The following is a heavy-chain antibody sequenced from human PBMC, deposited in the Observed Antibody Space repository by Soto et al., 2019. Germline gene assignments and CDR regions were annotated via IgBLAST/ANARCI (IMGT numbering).Heavy chain of an antibody. D-gene: IGHD1-26*01. CDR2: IVVGSGNT. CDR3: AADPPVRATGVFDY. Sequence: ASVKVSCKASGFTFTSSAVQWVRQARGQRLEWIGWIVVGSGNTNYAQKFQERVTITRDMSTSTAYMELSSLRSEDTAVYYCAADPPVRATGVFDYWGQGTLVTVSS. CDR1: GFTFTSSA. V-gene: IGHV1-58*01. J-gene: IGHJ4*02.